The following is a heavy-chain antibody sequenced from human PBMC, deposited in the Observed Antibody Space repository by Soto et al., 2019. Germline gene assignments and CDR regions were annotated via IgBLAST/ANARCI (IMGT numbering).Heavy chain of an antibody. Sequence: GGSLRLSCAASGFTFSTYTMNWVRQAPGKGLEWVSGIGCCSGSGTYYADFVKGRFTISRDNSKNMVFLQMNGLRAEDTAVYYCAKDRQPDGIWTFASGGQEPPVPVSS. CDR3: AKDRQPDGIWTFAS. J-gene: IGHJ4*02. CDR1: GFTFSTYT. CDR2: IGCCSGSGT. D-gene: IGHD3-9*01. V-gene: IGHV3-23*01.